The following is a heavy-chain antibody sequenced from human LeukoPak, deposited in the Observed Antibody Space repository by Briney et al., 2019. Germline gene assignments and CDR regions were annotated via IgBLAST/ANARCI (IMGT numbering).Heavy chain of an antibody. CDR2: IIPIFGTA. V-gene: IGHV1-69*05. CDR3: ARDRPPRIAARLHYYYYHMDV. D-gene: IGHD6-6*01. Sequence: SVKVSCKASGGTFSSYAISWVRQAPGQGLEWMGGIIPIFGTANYAQKFQGRVTITTDESTSTAYMELSSLRSEDTAVYYCARDRPPRIAARLHYYYYHMDVWGKGTTVTVSS. J-gene: IGHJ6*03. CDR1: GGTFSSYA.